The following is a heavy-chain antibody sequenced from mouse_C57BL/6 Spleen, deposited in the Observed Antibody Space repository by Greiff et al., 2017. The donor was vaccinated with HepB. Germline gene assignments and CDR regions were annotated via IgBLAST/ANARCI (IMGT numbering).Heavy chain of an antibody. J-gene: IGHJ3*01. CDR1: GFTFSDYG. CDR3: ASDYDGYYVQSWFAY. V-gene: IGHV5-17*01. D-gene: IGHD2-3*01. CDR2: ISSGSSNI. Sequence: EVKLMESGGGLVKPGGSLKLSCAASGFTFSDYGMHWVRQAPEKGLEWVAYISSGSSNIYYADTVKGRFTISRDNATNTLSLQMTSLRSEDTSMYYGASDYDGYYVQSWFAYWGQGTLVTVSA.